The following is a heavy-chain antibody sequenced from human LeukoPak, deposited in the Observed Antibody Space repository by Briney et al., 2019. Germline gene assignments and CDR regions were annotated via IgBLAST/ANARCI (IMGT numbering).Heavy chain of an antibody. Sequence: SETLSLTCTVSGGSISSYYWSWIRQPPGKGLEWIGYIYYSGSTNYNPSPKSRVTISVDTSKNQFSLKLSSVTAADTAVYYCARGDDYVWGSYRDWGQGTLVTVSS. CDR1: GGSISSYY. V-gene: IGHV4-59*01. J-gene: IGHJ4*02. D-gene: IGHD3-16*02. CDR3: ARGDDYVWGSYRD. CDR2: IYYSGST.